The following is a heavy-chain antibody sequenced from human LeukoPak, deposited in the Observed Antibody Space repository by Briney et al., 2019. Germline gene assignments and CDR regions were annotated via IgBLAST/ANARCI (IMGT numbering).Heavy chain of an antibody. V-gene: IGHV1-2*02. CDR1: GYTFTGYY. CDR3: ARWYYYDSSGYSAFDY. Sequence: ASVKVSCKASGYTFTGYYMHWVRQAPGQGLEWMGWINPNSGGTNYAQKFQGRVTMTRDTSISTAYMELSRLRSDDTAVYYCARWYYYDSSGYSAFDYWGQGNLVTVSS. D-gene: IGHD3-22*01. J-gene: IGHJ4*02. CDR2: INPNSGGT.